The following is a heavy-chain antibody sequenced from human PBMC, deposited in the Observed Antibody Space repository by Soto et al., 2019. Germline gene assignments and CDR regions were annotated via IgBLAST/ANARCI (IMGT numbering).Heavy chain of an antibody. D-gene: IGHD4-17*01. J-gene: IGHJ4*02. CDR3: ARLTLYTVTKAGGFFDY. Sequence: GESLKISCKGSGYSFTSYWIGWVRQMPGKGLEWMGIIYPGDSDTRYSPSFQGQVTISADKSISTAYLQWSSLKASDTAMYYCARLTLYTVTKAGGFFDYWGQGTLVTVSS. CDR1: GYSFTSYW. V-gene: IGHV5-51*01. CDR2: IYPGDSDT.